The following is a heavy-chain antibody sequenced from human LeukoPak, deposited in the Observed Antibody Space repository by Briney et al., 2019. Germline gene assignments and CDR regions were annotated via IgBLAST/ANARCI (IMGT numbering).Heavy chain of an antibody. CDR1: GGSINNHY. CDR2: IHYTGTT. CDR3: ATNRAGTYDRPFEI. J-gene: IGHJ3*02. V-gene: IGHV4-59*08. Sequence: SETLSLTCIVSGGSINNHYWTWIRQTPGKGLEWIGDIHYTGTTKYNPSLKSRVTISVDTSKNQFSLELNSVTATDTAVYFCATNRAGTYDRPFEIWGQGTMVTVSS. D-gene: IGHD1-26*01.